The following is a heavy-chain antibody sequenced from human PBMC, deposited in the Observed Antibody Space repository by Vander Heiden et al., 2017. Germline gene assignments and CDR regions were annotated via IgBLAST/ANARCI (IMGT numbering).Heavy chain of an antibody. V-gene: IGHV3-9*01. CDR3: AKDILEEEQVGGYGMDV. Sequence: EVQLVESGGGLVQPGRSLRLSCAASGFTVDDYAMHSVRQAPGKGLEGVSGISWNSGSIGYADSVKGRFTISRDNAKNSLYLQMNSLRAEDTALYYCAKDILEEEQVGGYGMDVWGQGTTVTVSS. CDR1: GFTVDDYA. J-gene: IGHJ6*02. D-gene: IGHD6-13*01. CDR2: ISWNSGSI.